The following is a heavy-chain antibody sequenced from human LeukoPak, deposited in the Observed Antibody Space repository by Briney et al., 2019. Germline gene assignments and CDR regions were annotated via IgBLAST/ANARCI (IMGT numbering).Heavy chain of an antibody. V-gene: IGHV1-2*02. CDR3: ARDIYDFWSGYDY. D-gene: IGHD3-3*01. CDR1: GYTFSSYY. CDR2: INPNSGGT. J-gene: IGHJ4*02. Sequence: ASVKVSCKASGYTFSSYYMHWVRQAPGQGLEWMGWINPNSGGTNYAQKFQGRVTMTRDTSISTAYMELSRLRSDDTAVYYCARDIYDFWSGYDYWGQGTLVTVSS.